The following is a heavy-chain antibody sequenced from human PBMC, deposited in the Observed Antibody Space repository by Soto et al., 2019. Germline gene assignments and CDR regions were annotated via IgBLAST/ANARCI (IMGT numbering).Heavy chain of an antibody. V-gene: IGHV3-23*01. Sequence: EVQLLESGGGLVQPGGSLRLSCAASGFTFSNYGLNWVRQAPGKGLEWVSVISASGAFGFYADSVKGRFTISRDNSNNTLVLQMNSLRVEDTAIYYCARFDYDESKYPPRGYFDLWGRGTLVTVSS. CDR1: GFTFSNYG. D-gene: IGHD3-22*01. J-gene: IGHJ2*01. CDR3: ARFDYDESKYPPRGYFDL. CDR2: ISASGAFG.